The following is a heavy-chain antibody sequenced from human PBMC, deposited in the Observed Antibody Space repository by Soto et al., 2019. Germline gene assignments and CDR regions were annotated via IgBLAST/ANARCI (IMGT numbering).Heavy chain of an antibody. CDR1: GGSFSGYY. V-gene: IGHV4-34*01. J-gene: IGHJ2*01. CDR3: ARESHDILTGPPWVWYFDL. D-gene: IGHD3-9*01. Sequence: QVQLQQWGAGPLRPLETLSLTCGVSGGSFSGYYWAWIRQSPGKGLEWIGEINDRGSINYNPSLKNRVSIAVGTSKNHYSLNLRSVTAADTAVYYCARESHDILTGPPWVWYFDLWGRGTLVTVSS. CDR2: INDRGSI.